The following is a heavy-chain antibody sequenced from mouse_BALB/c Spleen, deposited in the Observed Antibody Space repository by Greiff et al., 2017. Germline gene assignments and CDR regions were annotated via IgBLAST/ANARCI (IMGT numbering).Heavy chain of an antibody. Sequence: DVKLQESGPGLVKPSQSLSLTCTVTGYSITSDYAWNWIRQFPGNKLEWMGYISYSGSTSYNPSLKSRISITRDTSKNQFFLQLNSVTTEDTATYYCARNLFYYGSGYAMDYWGQGTSVTVSS. CDR2: ISYSGST. D-gene: IGHD1-1*01. CDR3: ARNLFYYGSGYAMDY. J-gene: IGHJ4*01. V-gene: IGHV3-2*02. CDR1: GYSITSDYA.